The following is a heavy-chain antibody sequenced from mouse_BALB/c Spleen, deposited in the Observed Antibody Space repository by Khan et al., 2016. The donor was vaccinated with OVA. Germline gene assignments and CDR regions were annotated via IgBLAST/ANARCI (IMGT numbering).Heavy chain of an antibody. CDR3: ASGEYEGSSSFAY. CDR2: ISCYNGST. D-gene: IGHD1-1*01. V-gene: IGHV1S34*01. Sequence: LVKTGASVKISCKASGYSFTGYYMHWVKQSHGKSLEWIGYISCYNGSTTYNQKFKGKATFTVDTSSSTVYMQFSSLTSEDSAVYYCASGEYEGSSSFAYWGQGTLVTVSA. CDR1: GYSFTGYY. J-gene: IGHJ3*01.